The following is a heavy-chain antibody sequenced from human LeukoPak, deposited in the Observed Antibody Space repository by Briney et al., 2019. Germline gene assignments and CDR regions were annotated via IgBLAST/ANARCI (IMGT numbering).Heavy chain of an antibody. D-gene: IGHD4-17*01. Sequence: PGRSLTLTCAASGFTFSTYGMHWVRQAPGKGLEWVAVISYDGSNKYYADSVKGRFTISRDNSKNTLYLQMNNLRAEDTAVYYCAKAVMPYGDYLADAFVISGQRTMVTVSS. CDR1: GFTFSTYG. J-gene: IGHJ3*02. CDR2: ISYDGSNK. CDR3: AKAVMPYGDYLADAFVI. V-gene: IGHV3-30*18.